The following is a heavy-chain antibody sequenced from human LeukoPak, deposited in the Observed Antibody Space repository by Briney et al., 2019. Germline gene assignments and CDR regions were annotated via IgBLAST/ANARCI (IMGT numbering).Heavy chain of an antibody. CDR1: GGSISSYY. D-gene: IGHD3-10*01. CDR3: ARGPYGSGKNYYYYGMDV. Sequence: PETLSLTCTVSGGSISSYYWSWIRQPPGKGLEWIGYIYYSGSTNYNPSLKSRVTISVDTSKNQFSLKLSSVTAADTAVYYCARGPYGSGKNYYYYGMDVWGKGTTVTVSS. J-gene: IGHJ6*04. V-gene: IGHV4-59*01. CDR2: IYYSGST.